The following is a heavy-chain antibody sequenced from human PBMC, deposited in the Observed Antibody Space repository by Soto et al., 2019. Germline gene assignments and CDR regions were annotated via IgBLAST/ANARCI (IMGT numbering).Heavy chain of an antibody. V-gene: IGHV4-34*01. Sequence: QVQLQQWGAGLLKPSETLTLTCTVYGGSFSGNYWSWIRQPPGMGLEWIGEISHSGSGTNYNPSLKSRVTISVDTSKNQLSLKLSSVTAADTAMYYCARGHLPGGNTFYYDYWGQGTLVSVSS. CDR2: ISHSGSGT. CDR1: GGSFSGNY. D-gene: IGHD2-15*01. J-gene: IGHJ4*02. CDR3: ARGHLPGGNTFYYDY.